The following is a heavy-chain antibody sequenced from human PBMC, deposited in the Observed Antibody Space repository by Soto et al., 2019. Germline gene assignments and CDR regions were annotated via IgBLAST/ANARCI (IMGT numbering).Heavy chain of an antibody. CDR3: ARAIKRWEVNYYFDF. V-gene: IGHV1-69*06. CDR2: IVVDSNTA. Sequence: QVVLLQSGAEVKEPGSSVRVSCQVSGSTFNNFAFSWVRQAPGHGPEWMGGIVVDSNTAEYSQRFHDRVTITADTSTDTLYMELGSLTFEDTAVYYCARAIKRWEVNYYFDFWGQGTLVTVSS. J-gene: IGHJ4*02. CDR1: GSTFNNFA. D-gene: IGHD1-26*01.